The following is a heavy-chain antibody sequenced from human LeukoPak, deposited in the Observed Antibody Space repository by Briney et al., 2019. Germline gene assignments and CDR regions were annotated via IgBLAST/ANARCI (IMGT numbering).Heavy chain of an antibody. D-gene: IGHD3-10*01. CDR2: IYTTGGT. J-gene: IGHJ4*02. CDR3: AREFGD. V-gene: IGHV4-61*02. Sequence: PSETPSLTCAVSGVSISSGTYYWTWIRQPAGKGLEWIGLIYTTGGTNYNPSLKSRVTISVDTSKNQFSLRLISVTAADTAVYYCAREFGDWGQGTLVTVSS. CDR1: GVSISSGTYY.